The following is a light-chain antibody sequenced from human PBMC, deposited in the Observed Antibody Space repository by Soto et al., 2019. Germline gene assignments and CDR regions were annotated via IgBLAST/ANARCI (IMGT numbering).Light chain of an antibody. CDR2: LNSDGSH. CDR3: QTWGTGIAV. CDR1: SGHSSYA. Sequence: QPVLTQSPSASASLGASVKLTWTRSSGHSSYAIAWHQQQPEKGPRYLMKLNSDGSHSKGDGIPDRFSGSSSGAERYLTISSLQSEDEADYYCQTWGTGIAVFGGGTQLTVL. J-gene: IGLJ7*01. V-gene: IGLV4-69*01.